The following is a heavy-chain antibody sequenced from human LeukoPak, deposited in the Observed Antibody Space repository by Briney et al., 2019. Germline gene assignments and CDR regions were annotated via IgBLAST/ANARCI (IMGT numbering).Heavy chain of an antibody. Sequence: GESLKISCKGSGYSFTSYWIGWVRQMPGKGLEWMGIIYPGDSDTRYSPSFQGQVTISADKSISTAYLQWSSLEASDTAMYYCARPSMVRGVITAFDIWGQGTMVTVSS. D-gene: IGHD3-10*01. CDR1: GYSFTSYW. CDR2: IYPGDSDT. V-gene: IGHV5-51*01. CDR3: ARPSMVRGVITAFDI. J-gene: IGHJ3*02.